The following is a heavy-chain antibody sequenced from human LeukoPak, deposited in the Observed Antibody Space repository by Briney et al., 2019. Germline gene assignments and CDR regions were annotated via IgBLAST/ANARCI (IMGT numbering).Heavy chain of an antibody. V-gene: IGHV3-74*01. CDR1: GFTLITYW. J-gene: IGHJ3*02. CDR2: IYSDGSST. CDR3: ARTFDYGGNSFAFDI. D-gene: IGHD4-23*01. Sequence: QPGGSLRLSCAASGFTLITYWMHWVRQAPGKGLVWVSRIYSDGSSTSYADSVKGRFTISRDNAKNTLYLQMNSLRAEDMAVYYCARTFDYGGNSFAFDIWGQGTMVTVSS.